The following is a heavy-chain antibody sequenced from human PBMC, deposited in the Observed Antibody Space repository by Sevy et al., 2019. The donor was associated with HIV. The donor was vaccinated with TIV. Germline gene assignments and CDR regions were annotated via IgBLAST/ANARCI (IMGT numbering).Heavy chain of an antibody. V-gene: IGHV3-7*04. J-gene: IGHJ3*01. CDR1: GFTFSMYW. CDR3: ARGDYFDSRGDYTDAFDV. D-gene: IGHD3-22*01. Sequence: GGSLRLSCTASGFTFSMYWMSWVRQAPGKGLEWVGNIKPDGSQKFYVDSVKDRFTISRDNAKNSLYLQMNALRAGDTALYYCARGDYFDSRGDYTDAFDVWGQGTMVTVSS. CDR2: IKPDGSQK.